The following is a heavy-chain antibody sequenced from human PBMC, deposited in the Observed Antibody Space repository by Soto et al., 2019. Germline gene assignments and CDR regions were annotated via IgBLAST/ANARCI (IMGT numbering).Heavy chain of an antibody. CDR1: GYTFTSYD. Sequence: ASVKVSCKASGYTFTSYDINWVRQATGQGLEWMGWMNPNSGNTGYAQKFQGRVTMTRNTSISTAYMELSSLRSEDTAVYHCAMADSSGYYYYWGQGALVTVSS. D-gene: IGHD3-22*01. CDR2: MNPNSGNT. V-gene: IGHV1-8*01. CDR3: AMADSSGYYYY. J-gene: IGHJ4*02.